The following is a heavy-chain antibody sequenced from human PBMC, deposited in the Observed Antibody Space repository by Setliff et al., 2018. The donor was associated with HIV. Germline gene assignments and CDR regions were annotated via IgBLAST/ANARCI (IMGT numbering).Heavy chain of an antibody. Sequence: ASVKVSCKASGYTFTSYGTSWVRQAPGQGLEWMGWISTYNGNTNYAPKLQGRVTMTTDTSTSTACMELRSLTSDDTAVYYCARSRYSSSSGDYWGQGTLVTVSS. CDR2: ISTYNGNT. CDR3: ARSRYSSSSGDY. J-gene: IGHJ4*02. V-gene: IGHV1-18*01. D-gene: IGHD6-6*01. CDR1: GYTFTSYG.